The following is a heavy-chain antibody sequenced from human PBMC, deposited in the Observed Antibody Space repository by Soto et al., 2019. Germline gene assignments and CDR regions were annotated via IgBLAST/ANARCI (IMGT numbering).Heavy chain of an antibody. CDR2: ISAYNGNT. D-gene: IGHD3-22*01. Sequence: ASVKVSCKXSGYTFTSYGISWVRQAPGQGLEWMGWISAYNGNTNYAQKLQGRVTMTTDTSTSTAYMELRSLRSDDTAVYYCARILPGNYYDSSGYDAFDIWGQGTMVTVSS. V-gene: IGHV1-18*04. CDR3: ARILPGNYYDSSGYDAFDI. J-gene: IGHJ3*02. CDR1: GYTFTSYG.